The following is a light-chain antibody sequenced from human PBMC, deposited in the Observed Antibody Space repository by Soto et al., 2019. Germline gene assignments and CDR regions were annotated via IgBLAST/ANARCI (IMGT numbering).Light chain of an antibody. Sequence: EIVMTQSPATLSVSPGERATLSCRASQSVSSNLAWYQQKPGQAPRPLIYDESTRATGIPPRLSCSGCGTEFTLTISRLQSEDFADYYCQQYNIWQTLGQGTKVQI. CDR2: DES. J-gene: IGKJ1*01. V-gene: IGKV3-15*01. CDR3: QQYNIWQT. CDR1: QSVSSN.